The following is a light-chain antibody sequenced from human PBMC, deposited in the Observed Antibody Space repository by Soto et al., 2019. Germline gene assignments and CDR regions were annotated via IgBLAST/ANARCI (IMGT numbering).Light chain of an antibody. V-gene: IGKV1-33*01. CDR2: DAS. Sequence: DIQLTQSPSSLSASVGDRVTITCQASQDISKYLSWYQQKPGKAPKLLIYDASNLETGVPSRFSGSGSGTDYTFTISSLQPEDIATYYCQQYDNLPPYSFGQGTKLEI. J-gene: IGKJ2*01. CDR1: QDISKY. CDR3: QQYDNLPPYS.